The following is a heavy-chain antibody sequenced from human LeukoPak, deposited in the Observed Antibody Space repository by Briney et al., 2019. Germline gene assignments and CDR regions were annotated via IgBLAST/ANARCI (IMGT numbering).Heavy chain of an antibody. V-gene: IGHV3-23*01. D-gene: IGHD6-19*01. CDR1: GCTFSSCG. Sequence: GGSLRLSWAASGCTFSSCGMSGVRQAAAELLQWVSAISGRGGSTYYADSVKGRFTISRDNSKNTLYLQMNSLRAEDTAVYYCAKDYSSGWSTYYFDQWGQGTLVTVSS. J-gene: IGHJ4*02. CDR3: AKDYSSGWSTYYFDQ. CDR2: ISGRGGST.